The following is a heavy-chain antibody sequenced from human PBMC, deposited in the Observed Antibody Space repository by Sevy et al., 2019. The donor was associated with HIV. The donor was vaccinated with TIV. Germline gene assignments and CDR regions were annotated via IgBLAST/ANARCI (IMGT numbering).Heavy chain of an antibody. J-gene: IGHJ4*02. Sequence: ASVKVSCKASGYTFMNYGISRVRQAPGQGLEWMGWISASNGNTNYAQKFQGRVTMTTDTSTTTAYMELRSLRSDDTAVYYCALYCSTTNCIFDYWGQGTLVTVSS. CDR3: ALYCSTTNCIFDY. V-gene: IGHV1-18*01. CDR1: GYTFMNYG. CDR2: ISASNGNT. D-gene: IGHD2-2*01.